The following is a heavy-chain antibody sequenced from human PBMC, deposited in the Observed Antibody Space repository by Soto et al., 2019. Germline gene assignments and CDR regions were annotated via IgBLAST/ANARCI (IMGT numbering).Heavy chain of an antibody. CDR2: ISWDSDNI. CDR3: AKDIFSTSWSSFDY. CDR1: GFTFDDYA. D-gene: IGHD6-13*01. Sequence: EVQLVESGGGLVQPGRSLRLSCAASGFTFDDYAMHWVRQAPGKGLEWVSAISWDSDNIDYADSVKGRFTISRDNAKNSLYLQMSSLRTEDTAFYYCAKDIFSTSWSSFDYWGQGTLVTVSS. J-gene: IGHJ4*02. V-gene: IGHV3-9*01.